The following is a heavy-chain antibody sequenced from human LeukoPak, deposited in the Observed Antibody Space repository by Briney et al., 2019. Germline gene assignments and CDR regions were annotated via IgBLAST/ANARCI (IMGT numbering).Heavy chain of an antibody. CDR3: ARDDGSSGYYPTIPNFDY. D-gene: IGHD3-22*01. CDR2: ISAYNGNT. V-gene: IGHV1-18*01. CDR1: GYTFTSYG. J-gene: IGHJ4*02. Sequence: GASVKVSCKASGYTFTSYGISWVRQAPGQGLEWMGWISAYNGNTNYAQKLQGRVTMTTDTSTSTAYMELSSLRSEDTAVYYCARDDGSSGYYPTIPNFDYWGQGTLVTVSS.